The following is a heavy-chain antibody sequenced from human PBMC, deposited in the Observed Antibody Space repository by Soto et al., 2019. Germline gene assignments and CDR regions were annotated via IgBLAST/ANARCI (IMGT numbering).Heavy chain of an antibody. CDR2: IYYSGST. J-gene: IGHJ6*02. CDR1: GGSISSGDYY. V-gene: IGHV4-31*03. CDR3: ARCFMVRGVNADYYGMDV. D-gene: IGHD3-10*01. Sequence: QVQLQESGPGLMKPSQTLSLTCTVSGGSISSGDYYWSWIRQHPGKGLEWIGYIYYSGSTYYSPSLKSRVTISIDMSKNQFSLKLSSVTAADTAVYYCARCFMVRGVNADYYGMDVWGQGTTVTVSS.